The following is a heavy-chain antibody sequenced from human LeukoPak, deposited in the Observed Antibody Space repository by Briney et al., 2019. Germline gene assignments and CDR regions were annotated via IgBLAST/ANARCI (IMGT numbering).Heavy chain of an antibody. CDR2: INPSGGST. CDR1: GYTFTNYY. CDR3: AREGGGSSYRNWFDP. V-gene: IGHV1-46*01. Sequence: ASVKVSCKASGYTFTNYYMHSVRQAPGQALEWTGIINPSGGSTSYAQKFQGRVTMTRDTSTSTVYMELSSLRSEDTAVYYCAREGGGSSYRNWFDPWGQGTLVTVSS. J-gene: IGHJ5*02. D-gene: IGHD3-16*01.